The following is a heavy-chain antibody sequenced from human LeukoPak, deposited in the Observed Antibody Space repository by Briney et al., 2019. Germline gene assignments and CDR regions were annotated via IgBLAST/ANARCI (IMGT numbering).Heavy chain of an antibody. V-gene: IGHV5-51*03. Sequence: PGESLKISCKGSGYSFTIYWIGWVRQRPGKGLEWVGIIYPGESDTRYSPSFQGQVTISADKSISTAYLQWSSLKASDTAMYYCARYIAAREMNFAYWGQGTLVTVSS. CDR3: ARYIAAREMNFAY. J-gene: IGHJ4*02. CDR1: GYSFTIYW. CDR2: IYPGESDT. D-gene: IGHD6-6*01.